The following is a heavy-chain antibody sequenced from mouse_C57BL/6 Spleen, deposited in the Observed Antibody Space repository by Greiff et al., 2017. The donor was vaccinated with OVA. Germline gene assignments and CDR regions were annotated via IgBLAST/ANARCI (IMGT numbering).Heavy chain of an antibody. J-gene: IGHJ3*01. CDR2: IDPENGDT. CDR3: TGPSQAWFAY. V-gene: IGHV14-4*01. Sequence: VQLQQSGAELVRPGASVKLSCTASGFNIKDDYMHWVKQRPEQGLEWIGWIDPENGDTEYASKFQGKATITADTSSNTAYLQLSSLTSEDTAVYYCTGPSQAWFAYWGQGTLVTVSA. CDR1: GFNIKDDY.